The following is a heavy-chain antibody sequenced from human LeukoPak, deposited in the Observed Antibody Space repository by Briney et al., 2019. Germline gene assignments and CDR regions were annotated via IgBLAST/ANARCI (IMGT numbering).Heavy chain of an antibody. D-gene: IGHD1-26*01. Sequence: GRSLRLSCAASGFTFSSYGMHWVRQAPGKGLEWVAVIWYDGSNKYYADSVKGRFTISRDNSKNTLYLQMNSLRAEGTAVYYCARDQAGIVGAPTRHYYYYGMDVWGQGTTVTVSS. J-gene: IGHJ6*02. CDR1: GFTFSSYG. V-gene: IGHV3-33*01. CDR3: ARDQAGIVGAPTRHYYYYGMDV. CDR2: IWYDGSNK.